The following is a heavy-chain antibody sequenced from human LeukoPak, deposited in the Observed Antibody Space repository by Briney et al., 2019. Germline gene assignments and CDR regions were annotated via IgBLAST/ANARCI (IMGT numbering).Heavy chain of an antibody. J-gene: IGHJ4*02. D-gene: IGHD3-10*01. CDR2: IYYSGTT. CDR1: GGSISHLY. V-gene: IGHV4-59*11. Sequence: SETLSLTCTVSGGSISHLYWSWIRQPPGKGLEFIGYIYYSGTTNYNPSLKSGVTLSVDTSKNQFSLKLSSVTAADTAVYYCARGGVAAKYYFDSWGQGTLVTVSS. CDR3: ARGGVAAKYYFDS.